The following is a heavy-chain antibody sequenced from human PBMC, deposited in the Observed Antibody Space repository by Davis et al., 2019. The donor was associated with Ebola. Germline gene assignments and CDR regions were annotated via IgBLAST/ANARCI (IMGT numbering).Heavy chain of an antibody. CDR2: ISSSSSTI. CDR3: ARSGENGGNDS. D-gene: IGHD3-10*01. V-gene: IGHV3-48*01. J-gene: IGHJ4*02. Sequence: GESLKISCAASGFTFSSYSMNWVRQAPGKGLEWVSYISSSSSTIYYADSVKGRFTISRDNAKSTLYLEMNSLRVEDSALYYCARSGENGGNDSWGQGTLVTVSS. CDR1: GFTFSSYS.